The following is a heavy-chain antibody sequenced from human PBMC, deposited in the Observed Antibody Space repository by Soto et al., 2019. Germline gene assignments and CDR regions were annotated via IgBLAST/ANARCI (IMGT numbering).Heavy chain of an antibody. V-gene: IGHV3-23*01. J-gene: IGHJ4*02. CDR3: AKGGRPGYYDSSYYFDY. Sequence: GGYLRLSCAASGFTFSSYAMSWVRQAPGKGLEWVSAISGSGGSTYYADSVKGRFTISRDNSKNTLYLQMNSLRAEDTAVYYCAKGGRPGYYDSSYYFDYWGQGTLVTVSS. D-gene: IGHD3-22*01. CDR2: ISGSGGST. CDR1: GFTFSSYA.